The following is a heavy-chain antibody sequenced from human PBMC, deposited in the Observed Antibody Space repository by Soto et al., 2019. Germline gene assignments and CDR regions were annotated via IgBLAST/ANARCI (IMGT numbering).Heavy chain of an antibody. J-gene: IGHJ4*02. CDR2: INAGNGNT. Sequence: QVQLVQSGAEVKKPGASVKVSCKASGYTFTSYAMHWVRQAPGQRLEWMGWINAGNGNTKYSQKFQGRVTITRDTSASTAYMELSSMRSEDTAVYYCARALGVVTDDYWGQGTLVTVSS. CDR3: ARALGVVTDDY. V-gene: IGHV1-3*01. CDR1: GYTFTSYA. D-gene: IGHD2-15*01.